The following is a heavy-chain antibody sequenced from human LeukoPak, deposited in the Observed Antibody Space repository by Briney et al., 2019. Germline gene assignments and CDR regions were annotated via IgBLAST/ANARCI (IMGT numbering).Heavy chain of an antibody. J-gene: IGHJ4*02. D-gene: IGHD2-2*01. V-gene: IGHV3-23*01. CDR3: AKELAPYYQLHQD. Sequence: GGSLRLSCAASGFSFSSYAMSWVRQAPGKGLECVSVISGSGGSTYYADSVKGRFTISRDNSKNTSYLQMDSLRVEDTAVYYCAKELAPYYQLHQDWGQGTLVTVSS. CDR2: ISGSGGST. CDR1: GFSFSSYA.